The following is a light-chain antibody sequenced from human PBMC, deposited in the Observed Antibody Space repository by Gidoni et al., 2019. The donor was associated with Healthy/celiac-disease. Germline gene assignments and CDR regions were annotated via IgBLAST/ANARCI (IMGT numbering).Light chain of an antibody. Sequence: IVLTQSPGTLSLSPGERATLSCRASQSVSSSYLAWYQQKPGQAPRLLIYGASSRATGIPDRFSGSGSRTDFTLTISRLEPEVFAVYYCQQYGSSPLTFGGGTKVEIK. CDR3: QQYGSSPLT. J-gene: IGKJ4*01. CDR1: QSVSSSY. CDR2: GAS. V-gene: IGKV3-20*01.